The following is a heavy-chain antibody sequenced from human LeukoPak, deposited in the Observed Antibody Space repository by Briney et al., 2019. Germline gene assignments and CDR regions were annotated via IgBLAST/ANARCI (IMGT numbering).Heavy chain of an antibody. CDR3: ARFLAGTRHFHFYYYMDV. J-gene: IGHJ6*03. Sequence: SETLSLTCTVSGYSITSAYYWGWIRQPPGKGLEWIGSFFLKGSTYYNPSLKSRVTISVDTSKNQFSLKLSSVTAADTAVYYCARFLAGTRHFHFYYYMDVWGKGTTVTISS. D-gene: IGHD3-9*01. CDR1: GYSITSAYY. CDR2: FFLKGST. V-gene: IGHV4-38-2*02.